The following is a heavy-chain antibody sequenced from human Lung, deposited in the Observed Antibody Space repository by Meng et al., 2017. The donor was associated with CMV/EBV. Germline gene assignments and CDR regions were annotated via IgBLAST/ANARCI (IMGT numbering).Heavy chain of an antibody. D-gene: IGHD7-27*01. CDR3: VKGWQNLGDY. CDR1: GYTFSSYS. V-gene: IGHV3-23*01. CDR2: ISGSGGST. Sequence: GGSXRLSCRASGYTFSSYSMSWVRQAPGKGLEWVSSISGSGGSTYSADSVKGRLTISRDNSESTLYLQMNSLTADDTAIYYCVKGWQNLGDYWGQGTLVXVSS. J-gene: IGHJ4*02.